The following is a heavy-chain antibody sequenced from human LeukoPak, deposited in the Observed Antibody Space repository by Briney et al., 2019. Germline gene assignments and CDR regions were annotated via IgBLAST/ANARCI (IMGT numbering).Heavy chain of an antibody. CDR3: ARSITIFGVVAQTRFFDY. Sequence: PSETLSLTCTVSGGSISSHYWSWIRQPPGKGLEWIGYIYYSGSTNYNPSLESRVTISVDTSKNQFSLKLSSVTAADTAVYYCARSITIFGVVAQTRFFDYWGQGTLVTVSS. D-gene: IGHD3-3*01. CDR2: IYYSGST. J-gene: IGHJ4*02. V-gene: IGHV4-59*11. CDR1: GGSISSHY.